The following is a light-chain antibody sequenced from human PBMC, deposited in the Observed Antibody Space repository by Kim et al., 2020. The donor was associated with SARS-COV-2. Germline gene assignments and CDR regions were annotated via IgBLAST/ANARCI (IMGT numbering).Light chain of an antibody. J-gene: IGLJ3*02. V-gene: IGLV3-1*01. CDR1: RLGDKY. Sequence: SVSPGQTASITCSGDRLGDKYASWYQQKPGQSPVLDIYNDSRRPSGIPERFSGSNAGNTATLTISETQAIDEADYYCQAWDNNNGVFGGGTQLTVL. CDR3: QAWDNNNGV. CDR2: NDS.